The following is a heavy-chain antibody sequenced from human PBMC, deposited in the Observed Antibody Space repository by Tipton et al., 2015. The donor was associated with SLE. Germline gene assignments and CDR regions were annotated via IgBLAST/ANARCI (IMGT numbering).Heavy chain of an antibody. J-gene: IGHJ6*02. Sequence: VQLVQSGEEVRKPGESLKISCQGSGYRFSDYWIAWVRQTPERGLEWMGIVYPGDSDIRYSPSFQDHVTISVSKSSNTAYLQWSSLKASDTGMYCCARRSYCSGGPCYPTPSDGMDVWGQGTTVTVSS. CDR2: VYPGDSDI. V-gene: IGHV5-51*03. CDR1: GYRFSDYW. D-gene: IGHD2-15*01. CDR3: ARRSYCSGGPCYPTPSDGMDV.